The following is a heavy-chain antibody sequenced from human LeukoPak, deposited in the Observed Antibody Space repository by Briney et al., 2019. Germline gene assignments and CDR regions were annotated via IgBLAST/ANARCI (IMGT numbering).Heavy chain of an antibody. J-gene: IGHJ6*02. CDR3: ASGIGFYSSYYGMDV. Sequence: PGGSLRLSCAASGFTVSSNYMSWVRQAPGKGLEWVSVIYSGGSTYYADSVKGRFTISRDNSKNTLHLQMNSLRAEDTAVYYCASGIGFYSSYYGMDVWGQGTTVTVSS. CDR2: IYSGGST. CDR1: GFTVSSNY. V-gene: IGHV3-66*01. D-gene: IGHD3-22*01.